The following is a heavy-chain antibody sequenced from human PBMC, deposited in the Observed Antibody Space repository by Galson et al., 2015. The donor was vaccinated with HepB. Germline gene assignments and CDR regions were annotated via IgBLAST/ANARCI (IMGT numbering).Heavy chain of an antibody. D-gene: IGHD6-19*01. CDR1: GDSVSSNSAV. Sequence: CAISGDSVSSNSAVWNWIRQSPLRGLEWLGRTYYKSKWYDDYAVSVKSRITINPDTSKNQFSLQLGSVTPEDTAVYYCARGRSGWPHDNYFDYWGQGTLVTVSS. CDR3: ARGRSGWPHDNYFDY. CDR2: TYYKSKWYD. V-gene: IGHV6-1*01. J-gene: IGHJ4*02.